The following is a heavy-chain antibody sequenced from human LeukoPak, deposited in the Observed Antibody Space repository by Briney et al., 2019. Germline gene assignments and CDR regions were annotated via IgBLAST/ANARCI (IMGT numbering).Heavy chain of an antibody. V-gene: IGHV4-59*01. CDR2: IYYSGST. D-gene: IGHD1/OR15-1a*01. CDR3: ARDNKKESRSTGYYYYYMDV. CDR1: GGSISSYY. J-gene: IGHJ6*03. Sequence: SETLSLTCTVSGGSISSYYWSWIRQPPGKGLEWIGYIYYSGSTNYNPSLKSRVTISVDTSKNQFSLKLSSVTAADTAVYYCARDNKKESRSTGYYYYYMDVWGKGTTVTVSS.